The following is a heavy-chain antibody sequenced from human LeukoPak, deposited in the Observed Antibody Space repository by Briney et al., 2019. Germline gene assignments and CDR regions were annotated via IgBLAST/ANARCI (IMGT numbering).Heavy chain of an antibody. J-gene: IGHJ5*02. Sequence: PSETLSLTCAVYGGSFSDYYWSWIRQPPGKGLEWIGEINHSGSTNYNPSLKSRVTISVDTSKNQFSLKLSSVTAADTAVYYCASGPWFDPWGQGTLVTVSS. CDR1: GGSFSDYY. CDR3: ASGPWFDP. V-gene: IGHV4-34*01. CDR2: INHSGST.